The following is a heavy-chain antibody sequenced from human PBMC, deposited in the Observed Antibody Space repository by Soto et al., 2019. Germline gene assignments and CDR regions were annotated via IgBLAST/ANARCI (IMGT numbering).Heavy chain of an antibody. CDR1: GGTFSSYA. V-gene: IGHV1-69*01. Sequence: QVQLVQSGAEVKKPGSSVKVSCKASGGTFSSYAISWVRQAPGQGLEWMGGSIPIFGTANYAQKFQGRVTITADESTSTAYMGLSSLRSEDTSVYYCARESSYCGGDCYVDGVDYWGQGTLVTVSS. D-gene: IGHD2-21*02. CDR2: SIPIFGTA. CDR3: ARESSYCGGDCYVDGVDY. J-gene: IGHJ4*02.